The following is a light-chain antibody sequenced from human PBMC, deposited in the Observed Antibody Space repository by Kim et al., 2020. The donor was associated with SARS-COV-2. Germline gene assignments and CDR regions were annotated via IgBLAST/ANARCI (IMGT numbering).Light chain of an antibody. CDR2: YDR. V-gene: IGLV3-21*04. J-gene: IGLJ1*01. CDR1: NIGSQG. Sequence: APRKTATITCEGDNIGSQGVHWYQQKPGTAPVLVIYYDRDRPSGITERFSGSKSGNAATLTITRVDAGDEADYYCQVWDSVSDEKVFGTGTKVTVL. CDR3: QVWDSVSDEKV.